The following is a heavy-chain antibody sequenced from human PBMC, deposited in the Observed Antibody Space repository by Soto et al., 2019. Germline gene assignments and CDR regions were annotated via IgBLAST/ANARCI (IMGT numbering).Heavy chain of an antibody. D-gene: IGHD1-26*01. Sequence: ASVKVACKASRYTLTNCYMHWRLQAPGEGLEWMVIINPSGGSTTYPQKFQSRVTTTRDTSTSTVHMELITLRSEDTAVYYCARSQVGRPLDVWGPGTTVSVSS. CDR2: INPSGGST. V-gene: IGHV1-46*01. CDR3: ARSQVGRPLDV. CDR1: RYTLTNCY. J-gene: IGHJ6*02.